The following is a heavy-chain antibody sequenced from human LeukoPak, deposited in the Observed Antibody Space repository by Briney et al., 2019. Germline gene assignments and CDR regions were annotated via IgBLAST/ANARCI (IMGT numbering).Heavy chain of an antibody. J-gene: IGHJ3*02. V-gene: IGHV4-39*01. D-gene: IGHD1-26*01. CDR3: ARPAYRGSYHDAFDI. Sequence: SETLSLTCTVSGGSISSSSYYWGWIRQPPGKGLEWIGSIYYSGSTYYNPSLKSRVTISVDTSKNKFSLELNSVTAADTAVYYCARPAYRGSYHDAFDIWGQGTMVTVSS. CDR2: IYYSGST. CDR1: GGSISSSSYY.